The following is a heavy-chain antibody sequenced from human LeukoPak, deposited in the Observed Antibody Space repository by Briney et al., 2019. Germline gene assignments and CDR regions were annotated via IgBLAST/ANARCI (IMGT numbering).Heavy chain of an antibody. CDR1: GLTVRSYG. J-gene: IGHJ2*01. Sequence: PGRCPRLSCAAAGLTVRSYGMHWVRHAPGKGRVWVSRLSMDGSSTTYADSVKGRFTISRDSAKNTLYPKMNSMRAEGTAVYYCAKSRHCSGGSCYLWGSFDLWGRGTLVTVSS. CDR2: LSMDGSST. CDR3: AKSRHCSGGSCYLWGSFDL. V-gene: IGHV3-74*01. D-gene: IGHD2-15*01.